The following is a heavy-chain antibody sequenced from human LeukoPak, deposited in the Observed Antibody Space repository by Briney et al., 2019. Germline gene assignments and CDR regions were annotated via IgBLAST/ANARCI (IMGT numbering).Heavy chain of an antibody. CDR3: ARERGGDYYDSSGYPLDY. D-gene: IGHD3-22*01. CDR1: GYTFTGYY. Sequence: ASVKVSCKASGYTFTGYYMHWVRQAPGQGLEWMGRINPNSGGTNYAQKFQGRVTMTRDTSISTAYMELSSLRSEDTAVYYCARERGGDYYDSSGYPLDYWGQGTLVTVSS. J-gene: IGHJ4*02. CDR2: INPNSGGT. V-gene: IGHV1-2*06.